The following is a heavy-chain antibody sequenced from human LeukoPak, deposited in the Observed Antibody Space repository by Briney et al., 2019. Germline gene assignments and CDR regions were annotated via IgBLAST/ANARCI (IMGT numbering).Heavy chain of an antibody. Sequence: SVKVSCKASGYTFTSYGISWVRQAPGQGLEWMGGIIPIFGTANYAQKFQGRVTITADKSTSTAYMELSSLRSEDTAVYYCARDSYSGGADYWGQGTLVTVSS. CDR1: GYTFTSYG. V-gene: IGHV1-69*06. CDR2: IIPIFGTA. CDR3: ARDSYSGGADY. D-gene: IGHD2-21*01. J-gene: IGHJ4*02.